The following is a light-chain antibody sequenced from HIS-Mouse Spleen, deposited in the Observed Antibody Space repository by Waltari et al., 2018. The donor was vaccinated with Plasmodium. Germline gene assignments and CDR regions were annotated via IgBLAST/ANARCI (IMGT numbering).Light chain of an antibody. CDR3: QQYNNWPLT. J-gene: IGKJ4*02. CDR1: QRVSSN. Sequence: EIVMTQSPATLSVSPGESATLSCRASQRVSSNLAWYQQKPGQAPRLLRYGASTRANSTPARFSGSGAGKEFNLTISSLQSEDFAVYYCQQYNNWPLTFGGGTKVEI. CDR2: GAS. V-gene: IGKV3-15*01.